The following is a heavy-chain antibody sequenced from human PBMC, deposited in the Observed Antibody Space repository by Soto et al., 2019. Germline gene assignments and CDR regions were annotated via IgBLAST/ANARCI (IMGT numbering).Heavy chain of an antibody. J-gene: IGHJ4*02. D-gene: IGHD3-16*01. CDR3: AGGDSGSFDS. V-gene: IGHV3-11*01. CDR2: ISFSGSTI. Sequence: PGGSLRLSCAASGFTFSDYYLTWIRQAPGKGLEWVSYISFSGSTIYYADSVKGRFTISRDNAKNSLYLQMNNLRPEDTAVYYCAGGDSGSFDSWGQGTLVTVSS. CDR1: GFTFSDYY.